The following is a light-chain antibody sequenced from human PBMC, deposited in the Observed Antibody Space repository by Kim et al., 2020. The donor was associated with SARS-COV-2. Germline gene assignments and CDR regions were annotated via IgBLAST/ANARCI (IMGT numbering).Light chain of an antibody. CDR2: KDT. V-gene: IGLV3-25*03. J-gene: IGLJ3*02. CDR1: ALPKQY. CDR3: QSADSSDTWV. Sequence: VSPGQTARITCSGDALPKQYAYWYQQKQGQAPVLVIYKDTERPSGIPERFSGSSSGTTVTLTISGVQAEDEADYYCQSADSSDTWVFGGGTQLTVL.